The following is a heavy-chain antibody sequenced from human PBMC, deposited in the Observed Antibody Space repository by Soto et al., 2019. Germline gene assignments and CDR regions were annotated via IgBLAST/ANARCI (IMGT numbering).Heavy chain of an antibody. CDR3: AKVRQWGLHYDFWSGPLYYYYGMDV. CDR1: GFTFSSYG. Sequence: QVQLVESGGGVVQPGRSLRLSCAASGFTFSSYGMHWVRQAPGKGLEWVAVISYDGSNKYYADSVKGRFTISRDNSKNTLYLQMNSLRAEDTAVYYCAKVRQWGLHYDFWSGPLYYYYGMDVWGQGTTVTVSS. V-gene: IGHV3-30*18. D-gene: IGHD3-3*01. CDR2: ISYDGSNK. J-gene: IGHJ6*02.